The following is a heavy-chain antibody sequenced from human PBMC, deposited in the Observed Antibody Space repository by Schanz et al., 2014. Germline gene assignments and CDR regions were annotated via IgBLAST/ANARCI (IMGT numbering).Heavy chain of an antibody. CDR3: AKDGPGGSGSYSADGGMDV. J-gene: IGHJ6*02. V-gene: IGHV3-23*04. Sequence: EVQLVESGGGLVQPGGSLRLSCAASGFSFSSYAMGWVRQAPGKGLEWVSYVSRSTPDIYYADSVKGRFTMSRDNSKSTLYLQMNSLRAEDTAVYYCAKDGPGGSGSYSADGGMDVWGQGTTVTVSS. CDR1: GFSFSSYA. CDR2: VSRSTPDI. D-gene: IGHD3-10*01.